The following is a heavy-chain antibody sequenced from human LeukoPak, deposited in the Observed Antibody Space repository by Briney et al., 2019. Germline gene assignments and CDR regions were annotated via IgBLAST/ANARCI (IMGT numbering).Heavy chain of an antibody. Sequence: PSQTLSLTCAISGDGVSSNSASWNWIRQSPSRGLEWLARTYYRSKWYNDYAVSVESRISINADTSKNQFSLHLDSVTPEDTAVYFCARAGIASTYYFDYWGRGALVTVPS. V-gene: IGHV6-1*01. CDR3: ARAGIASTYYFDY. CDR2: TYYRSKWYN. J-gene: IGHJ4*02. CDR1: GDGVSSNSAS. D-gene: IGHD6-13*01.